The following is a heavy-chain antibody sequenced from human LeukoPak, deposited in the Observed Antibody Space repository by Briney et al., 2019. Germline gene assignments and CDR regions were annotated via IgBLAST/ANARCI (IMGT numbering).Heavy chain of an antibody. V-gene: IGHV3-23*01. Sequence: GGSLRLSCAASGFTFSSYAMSWVRQAPGKGLEWVSAISGSGGSTYYADSVKGRFTISRDNSKNTLYLQMNSLRAEDTAVYYCAKYRDRELLTRDFDYWGQGTLVTVSS. CDR3: AKYRDRELLTRDFDY. CDR2: ISGSGGST. J-gene: IGHJ4*02. CDR1: GFTFSSYA. D-gene: IGHD3-10*01.